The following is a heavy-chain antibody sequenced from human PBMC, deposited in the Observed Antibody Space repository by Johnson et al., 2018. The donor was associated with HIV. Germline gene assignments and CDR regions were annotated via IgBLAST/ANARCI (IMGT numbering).Heavy chain of an antibody. J-gene: IGHJ3*02. Sequence: VQLVESGGGLVKPGGSLRLSCAASGFTFSDYYMSWIRQAPGKGLEWVAVISYDGSNKYYADSVKGRFTIPRDNSQNTLYLQMNSLRAEDTAVYYCARDRPSKWLRSNDDAFDIWGQGTMVTVSS. CDR2: ISYDGSNK. V-gene: IGHV3-30-3*01. D-gene: IGHD5-12*01. CDR1: GFTFSDYY. CDR3: ARDRPSKWLRSNDDAFDI.